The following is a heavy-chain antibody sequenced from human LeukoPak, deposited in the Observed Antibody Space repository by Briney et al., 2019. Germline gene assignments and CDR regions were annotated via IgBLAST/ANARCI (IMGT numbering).Heavy chain of an antibody. Sequence: GGSLRLSCAASGFTFTNYGMHWVRHAPGKGLEGVALITYDGYYKYYSDSVKGRFTISSDTSKNTLYLQMNSLRAEDTAVYYCARDLSPVVRASPMGYWGQGTPVTVSS. CDR3: ARDLSPVVRASPMGY. CDR1: GFTFTNYG. D-gene: IGHD3-10*01. V-gene: IGHV3-30*03. CDR2: ITYDGYYK. J-gene: IGHJ4*02.